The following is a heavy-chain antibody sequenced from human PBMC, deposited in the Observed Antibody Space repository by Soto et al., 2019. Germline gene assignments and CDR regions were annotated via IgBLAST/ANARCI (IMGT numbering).Heavy chain of an antibody. D-gene: IGHD4-17*01. J-gene: IGHJ4*02. CDR1: GFTFTRYD. CDR3: ARVPFVNFGDSVPFDY. V-gene: IGHV1-8*01. CDR2: VNPNSGNT. Sequence: ASVKVSCKSAGFTFTRYDINWVRQAPGQGLEWLGWVNPNSGNTDYAQKFQGRVTMTRNTSITTAYMELSSLRSEDTAVYYCARVPFVNFGDSVPFDYWGQGTLVTVSS.